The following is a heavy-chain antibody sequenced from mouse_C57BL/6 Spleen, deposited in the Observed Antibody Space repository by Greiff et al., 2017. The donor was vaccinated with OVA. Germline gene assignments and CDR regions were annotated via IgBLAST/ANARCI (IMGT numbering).Heavy chain of an antibody. CDR2: IDPSDSYT. J-gene: IGHJ2*01. CDR1: GYTFTSYW. Sequence: QVQLQQPGAELVKPGASVKLSCKASGYTFTSYWMQWVKQRPGQGLEWIGEIDPSDSYTNYNQKFKGKATLTVDTSSSTAYMQLSSLTSEDSAVYYCARRDYGYDGGIDYWGQGTTLTVSS. V-gene: IGHV1-50*01. D-gene: IGHD2-2*01. CDR3: ARRDYGYDGGIDY.